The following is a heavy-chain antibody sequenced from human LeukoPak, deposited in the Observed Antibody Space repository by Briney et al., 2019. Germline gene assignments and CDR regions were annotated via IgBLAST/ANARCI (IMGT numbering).Heavy chain of an antibody. CDR1: GYTFTGYC. D-gene: IGHD6-19*01. J-gene: IGHJ4*01. CDR2: INTNSGGT. Sequence: GASVKVSCKASGYTFTGYCMHWVRQAPGQGLEWMGWINTNSGGTNYAQKFQGRATMTRDTSISRAYMELSRLRSDDTAVYYCARVPEQWLPDYWGHGTLVTASS. CDR3: ARVPEQWLPDY. V-gene: IGHV1-2*02.